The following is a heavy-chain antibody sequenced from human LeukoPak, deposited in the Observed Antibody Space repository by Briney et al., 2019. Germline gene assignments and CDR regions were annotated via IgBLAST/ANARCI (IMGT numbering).Heavy chain of an antibody. CDR3: AKGPYSGYDYEARLAAAGLFDY. V-gene: IGHV3-30*18. J-gene: IGHJ4*02. Sequence: QPGRSLRLSCAASGFTFSSYGMHWVRQAPGKGLEWVAVISYDGSNKYYADSVKGRFTISRDNSKNTLYLQMNSLRAEDTAVYYCAKGPYSGYDYEARLAAAGLFDYWGQGTLVTVSS. CDR2: ISYDGSNK. D-gene: IGHD5-12*01. CDR1: GFTFSSYG.